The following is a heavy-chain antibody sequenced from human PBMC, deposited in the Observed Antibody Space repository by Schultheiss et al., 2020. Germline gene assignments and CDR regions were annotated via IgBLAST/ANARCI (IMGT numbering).Heavy chain of an antibody. D-gene: IGHD2-15*01. CDR3: AKDRDVVVGGY. V-gene: IGHV3-64*02. CDR2: ISSNGGST. CDR1: GFTFSSYA. J-gene: IGHJ4*02. Sequence: GGSLRLSCAASGFTFSSYAMHWVRQAPGKGLEYVSAISSNGGSTYYADSVKGRFTISRDNSKNTLYLQMNSLRAEDTAVYYCAKDRDVVVGGYWGQGTLVNVSS.